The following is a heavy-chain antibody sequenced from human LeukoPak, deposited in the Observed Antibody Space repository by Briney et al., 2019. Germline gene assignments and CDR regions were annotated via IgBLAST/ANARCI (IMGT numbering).Heavy chain of an antibody. CDR2: IIPIFGIA. V-gene: IGHV1-69*04. CDR3: ARENSGSDIVVVPAAILYYYGMDV. CDR1: GGTFSSYA. J-gene: IGHJ6*02. D-gene: IGHD2-2*02. Sequence: SVKVSCKASGGTFSSYAISWVRQAPGQGLEWMGRIIPIFGIANYAQKFQGRVTITADKSTSTAYMELSSLRSEDTAVYYCARENSGSDIVVVPAAILYYYGMDVWGQGTTVTVSS.